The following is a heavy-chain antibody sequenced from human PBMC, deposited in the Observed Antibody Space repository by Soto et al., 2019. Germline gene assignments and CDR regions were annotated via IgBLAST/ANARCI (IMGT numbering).Heavy chain of an antibody. J-gene: IGHJ6*02. CDR1: GFTFSRYA. D-gene: IGHD3-3*01. CDR3: ATQISYDFWSGYPWYDYYYGMDV. CDR2: FDGSVGHT. V-gene: IGHV3-23*01. Sequence: PGGSLRLSCAASGFTFSRYAVSWVRQAPGKGLEWVSVFDGSVGHTYYANSVKGRFAISRDNSKNTLYLQMNSLRAEDTAVYYCATQISYDFWSGYPWYDYYYGMDVWGQGTTVTVSS.